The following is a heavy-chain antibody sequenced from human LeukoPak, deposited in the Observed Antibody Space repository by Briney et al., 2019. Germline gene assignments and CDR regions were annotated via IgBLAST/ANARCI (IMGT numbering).Heavy chain of an antibody. D-gene: IGHD3-10*01. CDR1: GFTFSSYA. CDR2: ISGSGGST. CDR3: AKGGGGSYGSEIDY. Sequence: GGSLRLSCAASGFTFSSYAMSWVRQAPGKGLEWVSAISGSGGSTYYADSGKGRFTISRDNSKNTLYLQMNSLRAEDTAVYYCAKGGGGSYGSEIDYWGQGTLVTVSS. V-gene: IGHV3-23*01. J-gene: IGHJ4*02.